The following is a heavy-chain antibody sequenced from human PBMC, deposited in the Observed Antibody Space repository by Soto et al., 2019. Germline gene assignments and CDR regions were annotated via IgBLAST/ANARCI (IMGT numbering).Heavy chain of an antibody. J-gene: IGHJ3*02. CDR2: IYYSGSS. CDR3: ARAPSYPHVFAI. D-gene: IGHD3-10*01. Sequence: QVQLQESGPGLVKPSQTLSLTCSVSGGSISSGGYYWTWIRQNPGKGLEWIGNIYYSGSSLYNPSLMSRVTTSLDTSKNQFSLKLTSVTAADTAVYFCARAPSYPHVFAIWGQGTMVVVSS. V-gene: IGHV4-31*03. CDR1: GGSISSGGYY.